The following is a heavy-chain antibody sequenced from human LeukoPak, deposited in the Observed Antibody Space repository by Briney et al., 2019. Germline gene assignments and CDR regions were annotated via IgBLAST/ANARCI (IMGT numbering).Heavy chain of an antibody. CDR1: GFTFSSYS. CDR3: ARDFDWHHPYYFDY. CDR2: ISSSSSTI. D-gene: IGHD3-9*01. V-gene: IGHV3-48*04. J-gene: IGHJ4*02. Sequence: GGSLRLSCAASGFTFSSYSMNWVRQAPGKGLEWVSYISSSSSTIYYADSVKGRFTISRDNAKNSLYLQMNSLRAEDTAVYYCARDFDWHHPYYFDYWGQGTLVTVSS.